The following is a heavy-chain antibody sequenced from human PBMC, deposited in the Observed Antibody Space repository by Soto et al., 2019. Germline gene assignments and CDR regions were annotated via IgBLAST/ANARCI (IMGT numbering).Heavy chain of an antibody. CDR2: INHSGST. V-gene: IGHV4-34*01. Sequence: SETLSLTCAVYGGSFSGYYWSWIRQPPGKGLEWIGEINHSGSTNYNPSLKSRVTISVDTSKNQFSLKLSSVTAADTAVYYCARVSVDGSSGYYLNHFDYWGQGTLVTVSS. J-gene: IGHJ4*02. CDR3: ARVSVDGSSGYYLNHFDY. CDR1: GGSFSGYY. D-gene: IGHD3-3*01.